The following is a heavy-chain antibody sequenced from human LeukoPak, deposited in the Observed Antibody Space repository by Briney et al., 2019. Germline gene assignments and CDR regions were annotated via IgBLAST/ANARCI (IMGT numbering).Heavy chain of an antibody. V-gene: IGHV1-2*02. CDR3: ASIIPRDIVVVQAATDYYYYGMDV. CDR2: INPNSGGT. D-gene: IGHD2-2*01. Sequence: EASVKVSCKASGYTFTGYYMHWVRQAPGQGLEWMGCINPNSGGTNYAQKFQGRVTMTSDTSISTAYMELSRLRSDDTAVYYCASIIPRDIVVVQAATDYYYYGMDVRGQGTTVTVSS. J-gene: IGHJ6*02. CDR1: GYTFTGYY.